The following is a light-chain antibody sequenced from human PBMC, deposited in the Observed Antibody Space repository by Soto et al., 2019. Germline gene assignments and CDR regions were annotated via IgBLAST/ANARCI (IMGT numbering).Light chain of an antibody. CDR3: QQYNKWPLT. CDR1: ESVSNN. Sequence: EIVLTQSPATLSVSQGERATLSCRASESVSNNLAGYQQKPGQAPRLLIFGASARATGIPARFSGSGSGTEFTLTIRSLQSEDFAVYYCQQYNKWPLTFGGGTKVEIK. CDR2: GAS. J-gene: IGKJ4*01. V-gene: IGKV3-15*01.